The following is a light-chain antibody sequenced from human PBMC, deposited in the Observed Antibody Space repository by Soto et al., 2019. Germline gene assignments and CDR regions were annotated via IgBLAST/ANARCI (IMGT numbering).Light chain of an antibody. CDR1: ISDVGVYDY. J-gene: IGLJ3*02. CDR3: SSYTTSTTRV. V-gene: IGLV2-14*03. Sequence: QSALTQPASVSGSPGQSITISCTGTISDVGVYDYVSWYQQHPGKAPKLLIYDVSNRPAGISNRFSGSKSGNTASLTISGLQAADEADYYCSSYTTSTTRVFGGGTKVTVL. CDR2: DVS.